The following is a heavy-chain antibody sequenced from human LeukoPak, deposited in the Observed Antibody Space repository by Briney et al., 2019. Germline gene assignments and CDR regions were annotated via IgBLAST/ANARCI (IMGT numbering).Heavy chain of an antibody. Sequence: PGGSLRLSCAASGFTFSDYYMSWIRQAPGKGLEWVSYISSSGSTIYYADSVKGRFTISRDNSKNSLYLQMNSLRTEDTALYYCTKDSGLKTAGIFDSWGQGTLVTVSS. CDR2: ISSSGSTI. CDR3: TKDSGLKTAGIFDS. V-gene: IGHV3-11*01. J-gene: IGHJ4*02. D-gene: IGHD6-13*01. CDR1: GFTFSDYY.